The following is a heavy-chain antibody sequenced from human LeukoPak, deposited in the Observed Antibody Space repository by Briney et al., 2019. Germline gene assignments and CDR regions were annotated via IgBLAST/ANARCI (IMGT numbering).Heavy chain of an antibody. J-gene: IGHJ4*02. CDR2: IYHSGST. D-gene: IGHD6-6*01. CDR1: GYSISSGYY. CDR3: ARQGGGAARVFDY. Sequence: SETLSLTCAVSGYSISSGYYWGWIRQPPGKELEWIGSIYHSGSTYYNPSLKSRVTISVDTPKNQFSLKLSSVTAADTAVYYCARQGGGAARVFDYWGQGTLVTVSS. V-gene: IGHV4-38-2*01.